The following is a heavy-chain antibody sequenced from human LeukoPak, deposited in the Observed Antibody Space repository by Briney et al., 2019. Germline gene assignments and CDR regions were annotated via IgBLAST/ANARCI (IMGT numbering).Heavy chain of an antibody. Sequence: SETLSLTCTVSGGSNSSSSYYWGWIRQPPGKGLEWIGSIYYSGSTYYNPSLKSRVTISVGTSKNQFSLKLSSVTAADTAVYYCASLTTVTTRWFDPWGQGTLVTVSS. J-gene: IGHJ5*02. V-gene: IGHV4-39*01. CDR2: IYYSGST. D-gene: IGHD4-17*01. CDR1: GGSNSSSSYY. CDR3: ASLTTVTTRWFDP.